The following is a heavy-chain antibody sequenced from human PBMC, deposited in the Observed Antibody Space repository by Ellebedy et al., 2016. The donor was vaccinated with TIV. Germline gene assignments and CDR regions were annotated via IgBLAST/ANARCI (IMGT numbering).Heavy chain of an antibody. V-gene: IGHV3-30*18. CDR3: AKGGSVEFAYYYYGMDV. Sequence: GESLKISXAASGFTFSSYGMHWVRQAPGKGLEWVAVISYDGSNKYYADSVKGRFTISRDNSKNTLYLQMNSLRAEDTAVYYCAKGGSVEFAYYYYGMDVWGQGTTVTVSS. J-gene: IGHJ6*02. CDR2: ISYDGSNK. D-gene: IGHD5-24*01. CDR1: GFTFSSYG.